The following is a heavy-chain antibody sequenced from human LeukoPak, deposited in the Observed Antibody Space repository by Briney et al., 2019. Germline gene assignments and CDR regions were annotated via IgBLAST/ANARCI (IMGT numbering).Heavy chain of an antibody. J-gene: IGHJ6*03. V-gene: IGHV3-53*01. CDR1: GFTFSSNY. CDR2: IYSGGST. Sequence: PGGSLRLSCAASGFTFSSNYMSWVRQAPGKGLEWVSVIYSGGSTYYADSVKGRFTISRDNSKNTLYLQMNSLRAEDTAVYYCAKDSDYYYYMDVWGKGTTVTVSS. CDR3: AKDSDYYYYMDV.